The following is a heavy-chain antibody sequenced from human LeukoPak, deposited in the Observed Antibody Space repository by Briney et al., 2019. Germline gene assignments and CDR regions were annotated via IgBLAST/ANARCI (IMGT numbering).Heavy chain of an antibody. J-gene: IGHJ3*02. D-gene: IGHD6-6*01. CDR1: GGSISSSSYY. V-gene: IGHV4-39*01. Sequence: SETLSLTCTVSGGSISSSSYYWGWIRQPPGKGLEWIGSIYYSGSTYYNPSLKSRVTISVDTSKNQFSLKLSSVTAADTAVYYCARHPGPIAAHPKRAFDIWGQGTMVTVSS. CDR3: ARHPGPIAAHPKRAFDI. CDR2: IYYSGST.